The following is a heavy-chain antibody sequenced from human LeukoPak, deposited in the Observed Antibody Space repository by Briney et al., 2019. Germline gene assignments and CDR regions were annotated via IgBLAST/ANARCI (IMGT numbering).Heavy chain of an antibody. D-gene: IGHD3-22*01. CDR3: ARGSYYYDSSGSPGAPI. V-gene: IGHV3-11*01. J-gene: IGHJ3*02. CDR2: ISSSGSTI. CDR1: GFTFSDYY. Sequence: TAGGSLRLSCAASGFTFSDYYMSWIRQAPGKGLEWVSYISSSGSTIYYADSVKGRFTISRDNAKNSLYLQMNSLGAEGTAVYYCARGSYYYDSSGSPGAPIWGQGTMVTVSS.